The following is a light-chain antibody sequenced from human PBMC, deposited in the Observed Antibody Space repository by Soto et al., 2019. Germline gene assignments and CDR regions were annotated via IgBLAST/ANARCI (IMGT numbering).Light chain of an antibody. CDR1: TGAVTSAYY. CDR3: LLYYGGAWV. Sequence: QTVVTQEPSLTVSPGGAVTLTCASSTGAVTSAYYPNWFQQKPGQVPRALIYDTTNKHSWTPARFSGSLLGGTAALTLSGVQPEDEAEYYCLLYYGGAWVFGGGTKLTVL. V-gene: IGLV7-43*01. CDR2: DTT. J-gene: IGLJ3*02.